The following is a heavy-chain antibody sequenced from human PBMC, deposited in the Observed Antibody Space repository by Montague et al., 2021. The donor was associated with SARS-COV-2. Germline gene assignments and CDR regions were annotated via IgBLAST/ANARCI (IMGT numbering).Heavy chain of an antibody. CDR2: RLFVDTT. D-gene: IGHD1-26*01. V-gene: IGHV4-39*01. J-gene: IGHJ4*02. Sequence: SETLSLTCAGDVHCGGVKVKRRAGMHPSELQSPPGIVSRLFVDTTFYNPSLHSRLTISADTAKNQFSLKLSSVTAADTAVYYCARHTDNAGRTMDFWGQGTLVIVSS. CDR1: VHCGGVKVKR. CDR3: ARHTDNAGRTMDF.